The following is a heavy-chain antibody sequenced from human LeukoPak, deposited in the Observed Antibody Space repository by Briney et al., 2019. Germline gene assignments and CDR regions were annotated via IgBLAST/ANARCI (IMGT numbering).Heavy chain of an antibody. J-gene: IGHJ3*02. CDR1: GFTFSSYW. V-gene: IGHV3-7*01. CDR2: IKQDGSEK. Sequence: GGSLRLSCAASGFTFSSYWMSWVRQAPGKGLEWVANIKQDGSEKYYVDSVKGRFTISRDNAKNSLYLQMNSLRAEDTAVYYCARDQDSSGWYDAFDIWGQGTMVTVSS. D-gene: IGHD6-13*01. CDR3: ARDQDSSGWYDAFDI.